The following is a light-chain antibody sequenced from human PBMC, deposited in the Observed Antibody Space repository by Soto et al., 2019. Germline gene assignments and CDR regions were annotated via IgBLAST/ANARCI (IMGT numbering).Light chain of an antibody. Sequence: ETVLTQSPVTLSLSPGERATLSCRASLSVGSYLAWYQQKPGQAPRLLIYDASSRAPGVPARFSGSGSGTDFTLTISSLEPEDFAVYYCQQRSNRLPITFGQGTRLEIK. CDR3: QQRSNRLPIT. CDR2: DAS. J-gene: IGKJ5*01. CDR1: LSVGSY. V-gene: IGKV3-11*01.